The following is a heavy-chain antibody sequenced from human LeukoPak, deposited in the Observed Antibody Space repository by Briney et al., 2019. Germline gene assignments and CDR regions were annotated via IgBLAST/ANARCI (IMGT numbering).Heavy chain of an antibody. D-gene: IGHD1-26*01. CDR3: AKGYSGSYSAFDY. J-gene: IGHJ4*02. CDR2: ISSSGDST. V-gene: IGHV3-23*01. Sequence: PGGSLRLSCAASGFTFSSYAMIWVRQAPGKGLEWVSTISSSGDSTYYADSVNGRFTISRDNSKNTLYLQMNSLRAEDTAVYFCAKGYSGSYSAFDYWGQGTLVTVSS. CDR1: GFTFSSYA.